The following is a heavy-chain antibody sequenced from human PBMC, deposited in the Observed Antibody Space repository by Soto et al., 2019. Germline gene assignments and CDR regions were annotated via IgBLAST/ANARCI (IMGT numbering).Heavy chain of an antibody. Sequence: SVKVSCKTSGGTFSTFGISWVRQAPGQGLEWMGGIIPFFGTAEDSQKFEDRITITADESTNTVYMDLRSLTSEDTAIYYCARTAPMDACYKYYYDFWGQGALVTVSS. D-gene: IGHD3-16*01. V-gene: IGHV1-69*13. CDR2: IIPFFGTA. J-gene: IGHJ4*02. CDR1: GGTFSTFG. CDR3: ARTAPMDACYKYYYDF.